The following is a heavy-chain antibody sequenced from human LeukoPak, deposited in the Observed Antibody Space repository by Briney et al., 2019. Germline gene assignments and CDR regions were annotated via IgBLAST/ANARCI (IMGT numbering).Heavy chain of an antibody. CDR2: ISSSSSYI. CDR3: ARGAAAAGLDAFDI. V-gene: IGHV3-21*01. D-gene: IGHD6-13*01. J-gene: IGHJ3*02. Sequence: GGSLRLSCAASGFTFSSYSMNWVRQAPGKGLEWVPSISSSSSYIYYADSVKGRFTIPRDNAKNSLYLQMNSLRAEDTAVYYCARGAAAAGLDAFDIWGQGTMVTVSS. CDR1: GFTFSSYS.